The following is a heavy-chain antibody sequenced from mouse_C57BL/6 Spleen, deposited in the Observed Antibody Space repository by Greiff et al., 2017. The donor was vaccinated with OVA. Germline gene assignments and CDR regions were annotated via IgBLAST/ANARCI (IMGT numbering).Heavy chain of an antibody. J-gene: IGHJ3*01. CDR3: AKPYYYGSSPFAY. CDR1: GFSLTSYG. CDR2: IWSGGST. Sequence: QVQLQQSGPGLVQPSQSLSITCTVSGFSLTSYGVHWVRQPPGKGLEWLGVIWSGGSTDCNAAFMYRLSICKDNSKSQVFFKMNSLQADDTAIYYCAKPYYYGSSPFAYWGQGTLVTVSA. D-gene: IGHD1-1*01. V-gene: IGHV2-4*01.